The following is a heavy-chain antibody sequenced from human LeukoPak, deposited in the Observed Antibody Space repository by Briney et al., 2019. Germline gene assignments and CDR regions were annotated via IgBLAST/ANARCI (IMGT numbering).Heavy chain of an antibody. D-gene: IGHD3-22*01. V-gene: IGHV3-30-3*01. CDR3: AREFYNSSGYYSTLDY. CDR2: VSYDGGTA. Sequence: GGSLRLSCTASGFTFGDYALSWVRQAPGKGLEWVALVSYDGGTAYYADSVRGRVTISRDKSKNTLYLQINSLRAEDTAVYYCAREFYNSSGYYSTLDYWGQGTLVTVSS. CDR1: GFTFGDYA. J-gene: IGHJ4*02.